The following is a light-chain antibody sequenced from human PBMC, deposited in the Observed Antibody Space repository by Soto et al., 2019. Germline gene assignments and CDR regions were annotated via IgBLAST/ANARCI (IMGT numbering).Light chain of an antibody. CDR1: KNDIGVYDF. CDR3: SSYAGSNNLV. Sequence: QAVVTQPPSASGSPGESLIISCTGTKNDIGVYDFVSWYQHHPGKAPRLIIYEVVQRPSGVPDRFSGSKSGNPASLTVSGLQAADEAEYFCSSYAGSNNLVFGGGTKLTV. J-gene: IGLJ2*01. CDR2: EVV. V-gene: IGLV2-8*01.